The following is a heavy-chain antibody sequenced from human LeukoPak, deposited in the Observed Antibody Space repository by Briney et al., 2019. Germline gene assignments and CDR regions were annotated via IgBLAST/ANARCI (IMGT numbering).Heavy chain of an antibody. CDR1: GYTFTSYG. CDR3: ARALLRYFDWYYFDY. CDR2: ISAYNGNT. J-gene: IGHJ4*02. V-gene: IGHV1-18*01. Sequence: ASVKVSCNASGYTFTSYGISWVRQAPGQGLEWMGWISAYNGNTNYAQKLQGRVTMTTDTSTSTAYMELRSLRSDDTAVYYCARALLRYFDWYYFDYWGQGTLVTVSS. D-gene: IGHD3-9*01.